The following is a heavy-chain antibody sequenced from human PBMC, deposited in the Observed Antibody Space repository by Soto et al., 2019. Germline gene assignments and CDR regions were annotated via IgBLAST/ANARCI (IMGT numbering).Heavy chain of an antibody. CDR3: ARRGWGLRLPTVDY. CDR2: IIPILGIA. Sequence: SVKVSCKASGGTFSSYTISWVRQAPGQGLEWMGRIIPILGIANYAQKFQGRVTITADKSTSTAYMELSSLRSEDTAVYYCARRGWGLRLPTVDYWGQGTLVTVS. D-gene: IGHD5-12*01. J-gene: IGHJ4*02. CDR1: GGTFSSYT. V-gene: IGHV1-69*02.